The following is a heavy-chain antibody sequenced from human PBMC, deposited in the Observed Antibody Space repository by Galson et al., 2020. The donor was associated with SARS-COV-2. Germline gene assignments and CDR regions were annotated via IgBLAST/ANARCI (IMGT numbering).Heavy chain of an antibody. CDR1: AFTVSYSY. D-gene: IGHD3-22*01. CDR3: GRPDKWLSPFGS. V-gene: IGHV3-53*01. Sequence: AGSLTLSCAASAFTVSYSYMRWVRQAPRKGLEWVSVIYSAGTTQYADSVKGRFTISRGNSKNTVYLQINSLRAGDTAVYHCGRPDKWLSPFGSWGQGNLVTVAA. CDR2: IYSAGTT. J-gene: IGHJ4*02.